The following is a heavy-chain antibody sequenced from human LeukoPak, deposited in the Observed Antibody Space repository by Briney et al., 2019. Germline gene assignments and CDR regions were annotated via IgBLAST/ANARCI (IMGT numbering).Heavy chain of an antibody. D-gene: IGHD3-22*01. CDR3: ARHYSDSSGYYQVYFDY. CDR1: GGSISSYY. Sequence: SETLSLTCTVSGGSISSYYWSWIRQPPVKGLEWIGYIYYSGSTNYNPSLKSRVTISVDTSKNQFSLKLSSVTAADTAVYSCARHYSDSSGYYQVYFDYWGQGTLVTVSS. CDR2: IYYSGST. V-gene: IGHV4-59*08. J-gene: IGHJ4*02.